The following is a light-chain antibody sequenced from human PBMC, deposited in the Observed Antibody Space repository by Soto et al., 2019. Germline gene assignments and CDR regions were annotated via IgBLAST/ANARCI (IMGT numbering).Light chain of an antibody. CDR1: SSNIGAGYD. V-gene: IGLV1-40*01. CDR2: ANT. CDR3: QSYDSSVI. J-gene: IGLJ2*01. Sequence: QSVLTQPPSVSGAPGQRVTISCTGSSSNIGAGYDVHWYQQLPGTAPKLLIYANTNRPSGVPDRFSGSKSGTSASLAITGHQAEDEADYSCQSYDSSVIFGGGTKLTVL.